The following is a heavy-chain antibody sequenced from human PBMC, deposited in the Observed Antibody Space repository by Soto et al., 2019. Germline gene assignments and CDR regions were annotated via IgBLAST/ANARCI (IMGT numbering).Heavy chain of an antibody. CDR1: GGSFSGYY. D-gene: IGHD6-13*01. V-gene: IGHV4-34*01. J-gene: IGHJ4*02. CDR3: ARRGAAAKKKHFDY. CDR2: INHSGST. Sequence: SSETLSLTCAVYGGSFSGYYWSWIRQPPGKGLEWIGEINHSGSTNYNPSLKSRVTISVDTSKNQFSLKLSSVTAADTAVYYCARRGAAAKKKHFDYWGQGTLVTVSS.